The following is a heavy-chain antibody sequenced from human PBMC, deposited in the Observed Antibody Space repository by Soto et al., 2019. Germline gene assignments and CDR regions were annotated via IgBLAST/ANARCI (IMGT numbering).Heavy chain of an antibody. V-gene: IGHV5-51*01. CDR1: GYNFTAYL. CDR3: ARVSSYYMHDAFGV. D-gene: IGHD1-26*01. CDR2: IYPGDSDT. Sequence: GESLKLSCTGSGYNFTAYLIGWVRQMPGKGLEWMGIIYPGDSDTRYSPSFQGQVTISADKSISTAYLQWSSLKASDTAMYYFARVSSYYMHDAFGVWGQGKMVTVAS. J-gene: IGHJ3*01.